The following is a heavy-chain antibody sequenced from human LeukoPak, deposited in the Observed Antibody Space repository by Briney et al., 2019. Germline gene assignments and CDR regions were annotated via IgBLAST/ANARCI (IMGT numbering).Heavy chain of an antibody. CDR1: GYTFSNYA. V-gene: IGHV7-4-1*02. D-gene: IGHD2-2*01. J-gene: IGHJ5*02. CDR2: INTDTGKP. CDR3: ARFPHPYCSSAGCPNWLDP. Sequence: ASVKVSCKASGYTFSNYALNWVRQTPGQGLEWMGWINTDTGKPTYAQGFTGRFVFSLDTSVSTAYLQISSLQAADTAVYYCARFPHPYCSSAGCPNWLDPWGQGTLVTVSS.